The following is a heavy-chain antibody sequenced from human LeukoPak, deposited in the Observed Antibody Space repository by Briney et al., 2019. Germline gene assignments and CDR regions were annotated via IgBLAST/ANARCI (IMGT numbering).Heavy chain of an antibody. CDR1: GFTFSSYG. J-gene: IGHJ3*02. V-gene: IGHV3-33*01. Sequence: GGSLRLSCAASGFTFSSYGMHWVRQAPGKGLEWVAVIWYDGSNKYYADSVKGRFTISRDNSKNTLYLQMNSLRAEDTAVYYCAREGALGAFDIWGQGTMVTVSS. CDR3: AREGALGAFDI. CDR2: IWYDGSNK. D-gene: IGHD1-26*01.